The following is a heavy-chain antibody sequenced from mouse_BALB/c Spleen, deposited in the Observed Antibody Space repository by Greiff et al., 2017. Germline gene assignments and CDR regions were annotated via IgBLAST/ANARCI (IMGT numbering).Heavy chain of an antibody. J-gene: IGHJ3*01. V-gene: IGHV2-6-7*01. CDR2: IWGDGST. Sequence: VKVEESGPGLVAPSQCLSISCTVSGFSLTGYGVNWVRQPPGKGLEWLGMIWGDGSTDYNSALKTRLSISKDNSKSQVFLKTNSLQANDTARYYCARGDSSDYVGGVAYWGQGTLVTVSA. CDR1: GFSLTGYG. D-gene: IGHD3-2*01. CDR3: ARGDSSDYVGGVAY.